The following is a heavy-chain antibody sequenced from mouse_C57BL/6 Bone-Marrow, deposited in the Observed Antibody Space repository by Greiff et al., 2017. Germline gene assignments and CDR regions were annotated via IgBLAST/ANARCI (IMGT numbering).Heavy chain of an antibody. J-gene: IGHJ2*01. CDR3: ARSPGSRPDD. Sequence: QVQLQQPGAELVKPGASVKLSCKASGYTFTSYWMQWVKQRPGQGLEWIGEIDPSDSYTNYNQKFKGKATLTVDTSSSTAYMQLSSLTSEDSAVYYCARSPGSRPDDWGQGTTLTVSS. D-gene: IGHD1-1*01. CDR2: IDPSDSYT. V-gene: IGHV1-50*01. CDR1: GYTFTSYW.